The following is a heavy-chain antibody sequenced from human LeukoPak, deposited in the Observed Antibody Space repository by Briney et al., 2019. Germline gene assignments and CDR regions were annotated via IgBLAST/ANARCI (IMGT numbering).Heavy chain of an antibody. D-gene: IGHD4-17*01. J-gene: IGHJ5*02. V-gene: IGHV3-23*01. CDR2: ITCSHGPT. CDR3: TKNPIGDYVGASVP. Sequence: GGSLRLSCAASGFPFSRFAMLWVRRARAKGLEWGSYITCSHGPTFHTDSVEGRFTISRDNSENTLYLQVNRLRAGDAGVYYCTKNPIGDYVGASVPCGQGTLVTVSS. CDR1: GFPFSRFA.